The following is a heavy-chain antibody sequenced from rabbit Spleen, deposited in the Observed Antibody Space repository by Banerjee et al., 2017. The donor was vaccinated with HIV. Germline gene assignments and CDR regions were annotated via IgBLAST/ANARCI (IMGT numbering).Heavy chain of an antibody. D-gene: IGHD1-1*01. CDR2: IYSGSSADT. Sequence: QSLEESGGDLVKPGASLTLTCTASGFSFSRRHYLCWVRQAPGKGLEWIACIYSGSSADTYYASWAKGRFTISKPSSTTVTLQMTSLTAADTATYFCARDLIGIIGWNFYLWGPGTLVTVS. CDR3: ARDLIGIIGWNFYL. V-gene: IGHV1S40*01. CDR1: GFSFSRRHY. J-gene: IGHJ4*01.